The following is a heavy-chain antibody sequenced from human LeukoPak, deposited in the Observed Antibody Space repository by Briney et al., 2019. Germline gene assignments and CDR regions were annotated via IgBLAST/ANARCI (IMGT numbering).Heavy chain of an antibody. D-gene: IGHD4-17*01. Sequence: GRSLRLSCAASGFTFSSYAMHWVRQAPGKGLEWVAVISYDGSNKYYADSVKGRFTISRDNSKNTLYLQMNSLRAEDTAVYYCARDRPHDYGDYDGGFVYYYYGMDVWGQGTTVTVSS. CDR1: GFTFSSYA. J-gene: IGHJ6*02. CDR2: ISYDGSNK. V-gene: IGHV3-30-3*01. CDR3: ARDRPHDYGDYDGGFVYYYYGMDV.